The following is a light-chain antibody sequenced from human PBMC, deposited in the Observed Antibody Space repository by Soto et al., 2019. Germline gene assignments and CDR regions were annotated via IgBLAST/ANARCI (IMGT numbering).Light chain of an antibody. J-gene: IGKJ2*01. CDR3: QQYGSSPYT. CDR1: QSVRSSY. V-gene: IGKV3-20*01. CDR2: GAS. Sequence: EIVLTQSPGTLSLSPGERATLSCRASQSVRSSYLAWYQQKPGQAPRLLVYGASSRATGIPDRFSGTGSGTDFTLTISRLEPEDFAVYYCQQYGSSPYTFGLGTKVDIK.